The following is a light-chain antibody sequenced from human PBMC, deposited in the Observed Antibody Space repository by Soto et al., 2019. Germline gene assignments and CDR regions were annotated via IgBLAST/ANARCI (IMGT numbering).Light chain of an antibody. Sequence: DIQMTQSPPTLSASVGDRVTITCRASQSISSWLAWYQQRPGKAPNLLISDVSSLESGVPSRFSGSGSGTEFTLTISSLQPDDFATYYCQQYTNYPWTFGQGTKVEIK. J-gene: IGKJ1*01. CDR2: DVS. CDR3: QQYTNYPWT. V-gene: IGKV1-5*01. CDR1: QSISSW.